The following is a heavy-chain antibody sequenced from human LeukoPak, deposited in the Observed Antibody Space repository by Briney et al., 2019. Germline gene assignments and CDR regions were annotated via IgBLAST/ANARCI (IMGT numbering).Heavy chain of an antibody. J-gene: IGHJ2*01. D-gene: IGHD5-12*01. CDR1: GFTFSSYG. CDR3: ARVRKYSGYYSWYFDL. CDR2: IRFDGSNK. V-gene: IGHV3-33*08. Sequence: GRSLRLSCAASGFTFSSYGIHWVRQAPGKGLEWVAFIRFDGSNKYYADSVKGRFTISRENAKNSLYLQMNSLRAGDTAVYYCARVRKYSGYYSWYFDLWGRGALVTVSS.